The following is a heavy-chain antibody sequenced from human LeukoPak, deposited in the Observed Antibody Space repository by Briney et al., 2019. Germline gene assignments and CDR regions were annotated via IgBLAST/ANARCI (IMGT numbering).Heavy chain of an antibody. J-gene: IGHJ4*02. Sequence: GGSLRLSCAASRFTVSNNYISWVRQAPGRGLEWVSVIYSGDNTYYVESVKGRFTISRDNCKNTRFLQMKRLRAEDTAVYYCAGRRVLDASFDYWGQGTLVTVSS. CDR3: AGRRVLDASFDY. CDR2: IYSGDNT. V-gene: IGHV3-66*02. CDR1: RFTVSNNY. D-gene: IGHD3-16*01.